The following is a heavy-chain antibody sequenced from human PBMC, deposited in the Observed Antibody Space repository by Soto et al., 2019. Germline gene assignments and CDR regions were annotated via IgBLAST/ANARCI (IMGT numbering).Heavy chain of an antibody. J-gene: IGHJ4*02. D-gene: IGHD4-17*01. V-gene: IGHV1-2*02. CDR1: GYTFTANY. CDR2: IDRRSGGT. Sequence: ASAKAPFCPFGYTFTANYIHWGRQDPGQGLECMGWIDRRSGGTNYAQKFQGRVIMTSNTSINTAYMVLSRLTSDDTAVYYCATDDYGGYAYWGRGTLVTVSS. CDR3: ATDDYGGYAY.